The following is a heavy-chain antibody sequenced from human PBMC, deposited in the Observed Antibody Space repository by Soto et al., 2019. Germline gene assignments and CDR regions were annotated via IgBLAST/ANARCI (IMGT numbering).Heavy chain of an antibody. V-gene: IGHV4-59*01. CDR2: IYYSGST. Sequence: SETLSLTCTVSGGSISSYYWSWIRQPPGKGLEWIGYIYYSGSTNYNPSLKSRVTISVDTSKNQFSLKLSSVTAADTAVYYCARTYSSGPIAYYYYYYMDVWGKGTTVTVSS. CDR3: ARTYSSGPIAYYYYYYMDV. D-gene: IGHD6-19*01. CDR1: GGSISSYY. J-gene: IGHJ6*03.